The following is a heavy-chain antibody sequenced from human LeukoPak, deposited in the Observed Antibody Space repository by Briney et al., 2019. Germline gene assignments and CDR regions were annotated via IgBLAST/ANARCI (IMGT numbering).Heavy chain of an antibody. CDR3: ARDRESSGWKFDY. CDR1: GVTVSSNY. D-gene: IGHD6-19*01. V-gene: IGHV3-53*01. Sequence: GGSLRLSCAASGVTVSSNYISWVRQAPGQGLEWVSVIYNGGTTYYADSVKGRFTISRDNSKNTLYLQMNSLRAEGTAVYYCARDRESSGWKFDYGGEGTLVTVSS. J-gene: IGHJ4*02. CDR2: IYNGGTT.